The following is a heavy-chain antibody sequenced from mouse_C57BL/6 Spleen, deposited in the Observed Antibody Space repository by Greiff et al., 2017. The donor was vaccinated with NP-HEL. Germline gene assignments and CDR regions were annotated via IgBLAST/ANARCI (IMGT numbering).Heavy chain of an antibody. Sequence: QVQLQQPGAELVKPGASVKMSCKASGYTFTSYWITWVKQRPGQGLEWIGDIYPGSGSTNYNEKFKSKATLTVDTSSSTAYMQLSSLTSEDSAVYYCARFYHGSSYAMDYWGQGTSVTVSS. CDR2: IYPGSGST. J-gene: IGHJ4*01. D-gene: IGHD1-1*01. V-gene: IGHV1-55*01. CDR3: ARFYHGSSYAMDY. CDR1: GYTFTSYW.